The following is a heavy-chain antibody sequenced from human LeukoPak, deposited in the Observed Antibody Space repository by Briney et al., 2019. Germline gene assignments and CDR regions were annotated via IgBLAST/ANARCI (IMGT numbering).Heavy chain of an antibody. V-gene: IGHV4-38-2*02. CDR2: IYHNGSP. J-gene: IGHJ4*02. Sequence: SEALSLTCTVSGYSISSGYHWGWIRQPPGKGLEWIGGIYHNGSPYYNPSLESRLTASVDTSKNEFSLKMTSMTAADTAVYYCARLETNYYHVVYWGQGTLVTVSS. CDR3: ARLETNYYHVVY. CDR1: GYSISSGYH. D-gene: IGHD3-22*01.